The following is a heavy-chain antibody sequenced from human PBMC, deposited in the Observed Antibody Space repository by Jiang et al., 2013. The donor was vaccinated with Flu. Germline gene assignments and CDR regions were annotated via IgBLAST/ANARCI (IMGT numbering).Heavy chain of an antibody. Sequence: CKASGYTFISYYMYWVRQAPGQGLEWMGVINPSGGSTRYAQMFQGRVTLTRDTSTSTIYMELSSLTSEDTAVYYCARSILGPTSSSWYGWIDPWGQGTLVTVSS. CDR1: GYTFISYY. CDR3: ARSILGPTSSSWYGWIDP. V-gene: IGHV1-46*01. J-gene: IGHJ5*02. D-gene: IGHD6-13*01. CDR2: INPSGGST.